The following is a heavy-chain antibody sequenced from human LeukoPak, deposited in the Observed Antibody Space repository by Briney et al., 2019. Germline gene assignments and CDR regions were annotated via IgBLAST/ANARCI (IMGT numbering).Heavy chain of an antibody. CDR2: IYYTGIT. J-gene: IGHJ4*02. CDR1: GGSFSGYH. Sequence: PSETLSLTCAVYGGSFSGYHWGWIRQPPGKGLEWIGTIYYTGITYYTPSLKSRVTISVDTSKNQFSLKLTSVTAADTAVYYCARHPTTPDYWGQGSLVTVSS. V-gene: IGHV4-34*01. D-gene: IGHD1-14*01. CDR3: ARHPTTPDY.